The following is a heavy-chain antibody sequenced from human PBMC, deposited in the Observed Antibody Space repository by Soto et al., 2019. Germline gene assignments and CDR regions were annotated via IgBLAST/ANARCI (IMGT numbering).Heavy chain of an antibody. CDR1: GYSISTGGYY. Sequence: SETLSLTCIVSGYSISTGGYYWTWIRLHPGTGLEWIGHIYSSGTTSYNPSLRSRVAMSVDTSQNQFSLKLSSVTAADTAVYYCARLNQYGGNPRPPYNWFDPWGQGTLVTVSS. V-gene: IGHV4-31*03. D-gene: IGHD2-15*01. CDR2: IYSSGTT. J-gene: IGHJ5*02. CDR3: ARLNQYGGNPRPPYNWFDP.